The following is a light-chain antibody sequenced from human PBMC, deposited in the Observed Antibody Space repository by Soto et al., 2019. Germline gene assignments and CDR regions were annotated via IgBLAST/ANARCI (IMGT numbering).Light chain of an antibody. Sequence: EIVLTQSPATLSLSPGERATLSCRASQSVPNRDVAWYQQKPGQAPRLLIYDASSRANGVPDRFSGSGSWTDFTLTINRLEPEDFAVYYCQQYGSSRTFGQGTRVDFK. V-gene: IGKV3-20*01. CDR1: QSVPNRD. CDR3: QQYGSSRT. CDR2: DAS. J-gene: IGKJ1*01.